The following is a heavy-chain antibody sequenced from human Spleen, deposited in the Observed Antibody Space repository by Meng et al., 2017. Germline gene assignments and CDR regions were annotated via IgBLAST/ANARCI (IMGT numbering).Heavy chain of an antibody. CDR1: GFTFSSYA. D-gene: IGHD1-26*01. CDR2: ISGSGGST. Sequence: GGSLRLSCAASGFTFSSYAMSWVRQAPGKGLEWVSAISGSGGSTYYADSVKGRFTISRDNSKNTLYLKMNSLRAEDTAVYYCAKDSGSYPLYMDVWGQGTTVTVSS. J-gene: IGHJ6*02. V-gene: IGHV3-23*01. CDR3: AKDSGSYPLYMDV.